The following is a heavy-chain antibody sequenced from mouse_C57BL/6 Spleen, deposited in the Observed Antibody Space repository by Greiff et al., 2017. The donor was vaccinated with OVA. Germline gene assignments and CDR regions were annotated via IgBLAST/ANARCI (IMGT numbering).Heavy chain of an antibody. J-gene: IGHJ4*01. CDR1: GYTFTSYW. CDR2: IDPSDSYT. Sequence: QVQLKQPGAELVRPGPSVKLSCKASGYTFTSYWMHWVKQRPGQGLEWIGVIDPSDSYTNYNQKFKGKATLTVDTSSSTAYMQLSSLTSEDSAVYYCAREGTTVVATGAMDYWGQGTSVTVSS. D-gene: IGHD1-1*01. V-gene: IGHV1-59*01. CDR3: AREGTTVVATGAMDY.